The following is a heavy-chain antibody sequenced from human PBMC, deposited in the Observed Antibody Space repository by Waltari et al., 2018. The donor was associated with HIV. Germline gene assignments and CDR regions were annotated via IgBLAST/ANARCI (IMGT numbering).Heavy chain of an antibody. D-gene: IGHD2-21*01. J-gene: IGHJ3*02. V-gene: IGHV3-48*04. CDR1: GFTFSTYS. CDR3: ARDKAVIQPDAFDI. CDR2: ISSSSTTI. Sequence: EVQLVESGGGLVQPGGSLRLTVAASGFTFSTYSMNWVRQAPGKGLEWVSYISSSSTTIYYADSVKGRFTISRDNAKNLLYLQMNSLRAEDTAVYYCARDKAVIQPDAFDIWGQGTMVTVSS.